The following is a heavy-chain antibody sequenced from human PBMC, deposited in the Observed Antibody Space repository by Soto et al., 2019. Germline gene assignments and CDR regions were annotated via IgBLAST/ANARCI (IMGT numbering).Heavy chain of an antibody. CDR2: IYSGGST. CDR3: AREKTGDTYYFDY. V-gene: IGHV3-53*01. J-gene: IGHJ4*02. D-gene: IGHD4-17*01. Sequence: VGSLRLSCAASGFTVSSNYMSWVRQAPGKGLEWVSVIYSGGSTYYADSVKGRFTISRDNSKNTLYLQMNSLRAEDTAVYYCAREKTGDTYYFDYWGQGTLVTVSS. CDR1: GFTVSSNY.